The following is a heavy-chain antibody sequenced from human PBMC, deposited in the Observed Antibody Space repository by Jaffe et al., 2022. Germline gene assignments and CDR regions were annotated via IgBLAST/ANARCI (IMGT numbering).Heavy chain of an antibody. CDR3: ARLSGGNYGSGSYYLFDY. CDR2: IYHSGST. D-gene: IGHD3-10*01. Sequence: QVQLQESGPGLVKPSETLSLTCAVSGYSISSGYYWGWIRQPPGKGLEWIGNIYHSGSTYSNPSLKSRVTISVDTSKNQFSLKLSSVTAADTAVYYCARLSGGNYGSGSYYLFDYWGQGTLVTVSS. CDR1: GYSISSGYY. V-gene: IGHV4-38-2*01. J-gene: IGHJ4*02.